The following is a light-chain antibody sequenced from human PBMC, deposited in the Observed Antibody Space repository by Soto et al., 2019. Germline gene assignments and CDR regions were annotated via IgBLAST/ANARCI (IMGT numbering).Light chain of an antibody. V-gene: IGKV1-5*03. Sequence: DIQMTQSPSTVSASVGDTVIITCRASQSVRTWLAWYQQKPGKVPNLLIYKASSLESGVPSRFSGSGSGTEFTLTISSLQPDDFATYYCQQYNSYSLFTFGPGTKVDI. J-gene: IGKJ3*01. CDR1: QSVRTW. CDR2: KAS. CDR3: QQYNSYSLFT.